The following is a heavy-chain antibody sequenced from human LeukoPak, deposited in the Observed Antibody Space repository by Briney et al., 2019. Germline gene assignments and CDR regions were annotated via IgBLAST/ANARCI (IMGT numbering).Heavy chain of an antibody. D-gene: IGHD2-2*01. V-gene: IGHV1-24*01. CDR1: GYTLTELS. CDR2: FHPEDGET. J-gene: IGHJ4*02. Sequence: ASVKVSCKVSGYTLTELSMHWVRQAPGKGLEWMGGFHPEDGETIYAQKFQGRVAMTEDTSTDTAHMELRSLRSEDTAVYYCTTGKIYCSTPSCSDEYWGQGTLVTVSS. CDR3: TTGKIYCSTPSCSDEY.